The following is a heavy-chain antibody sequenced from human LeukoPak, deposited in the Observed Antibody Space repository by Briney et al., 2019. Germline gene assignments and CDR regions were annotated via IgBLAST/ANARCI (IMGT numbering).Heavy chain of an antibody. CDR3: ASGGSYHYFDY. D-gene: IGHD1-26*01. CDR1: GGVFTTYA. V-gene: IGHV1-46*01. CDR2: INPSGGST. Sequence: ASVKVSCKASGGVFTTYAISWVRQAPGQGLEWMGIINPSGGSTGYAQKFQGRVTMTRDTSTSTVYMELSSLRSEDTAVYYCASGGSYHYFDYWGQGTLVTVSS. J-gene: IGHJ4*02.